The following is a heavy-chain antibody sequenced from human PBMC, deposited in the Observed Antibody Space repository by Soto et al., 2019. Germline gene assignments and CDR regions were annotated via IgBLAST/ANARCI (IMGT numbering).Heavy chain of an antibody. D-gene: IGHD3-9*01. Sequence: PSETLSLTCTVSGDSISSYYWSWIRQPPGKGLEWIGEINHSGSTNYNPSLKSRVTISVDTSKNQFSLKLSSVTAADTAVYYCARVLSDWAYPLDYWGQGTLVTVSS. CDR3: ARVLSDWAYPLDY. V-gene: IGHV4-34*01. J-gene: IGHJ4*02. CDR1: GDSISSYY. CDR2: INHSGST.